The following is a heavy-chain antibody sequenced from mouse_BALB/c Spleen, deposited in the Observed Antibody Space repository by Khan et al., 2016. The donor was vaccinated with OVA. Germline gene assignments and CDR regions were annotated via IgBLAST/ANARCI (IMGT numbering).Heavy chain of an antibody. J-gene: IGHJ3*01. CDR1: GYTFIDYN. Sequence: VQLQQSGAELARPGASVKLSCKASGYTFIDYNIIWVKQRTGQGLEWIGEIHPGSNNTYYNEKFKGKATLTADKSSSTAYMQLSSLTSDDSAVYCCAREGGGWFPYWGQGTLVTVSA. CDR3: AREGGGWFPY. CDR2: IHPGSNNT. V-gene: IGHV1-77*01.